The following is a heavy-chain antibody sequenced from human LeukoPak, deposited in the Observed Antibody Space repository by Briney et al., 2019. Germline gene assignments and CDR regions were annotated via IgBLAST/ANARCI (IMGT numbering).Heavy chain of an antibody. CDR1: GFTFSSYA. V-gene: IGHV3-23*01. D-gene: IGHD6-19*01. CDR3: ARDLGSGWTFDY. J-gene: IGHJ4*02. Sequence: GGSLRLSCAASGFTFSSYAMTWVRQAPGKGLEWVSVISGSGGTTYYADSVKGRFTISRDNTKNSLYLQMNSLRAEDTAVYYCARDLGSGWTFDYWGQGALVTVSS. CDR2: ISGSGGTT.